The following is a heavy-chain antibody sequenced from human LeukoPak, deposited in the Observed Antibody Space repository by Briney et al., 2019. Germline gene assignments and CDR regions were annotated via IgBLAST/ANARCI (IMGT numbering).Heavy chain of an antibody. J-gene: IGHJ4*02. CDR1: GFTFSSYA. Sequence: GGSLRLSCAASGFTFSSYAMGWVRQAPGKGLEWVSAISGSGGSTYYADSVKGRFTISRDNSKNTLYLQMNSLRAEDTAVYYCAKGPIVVVPAAMPFDYWGQGTLVTVSS. CDR2: ISGSGGST. V-gene: IGHV3-23*01. CDR3: AKGPIVVVPAAMPFDY. D-gene: IGHD2-2*01.